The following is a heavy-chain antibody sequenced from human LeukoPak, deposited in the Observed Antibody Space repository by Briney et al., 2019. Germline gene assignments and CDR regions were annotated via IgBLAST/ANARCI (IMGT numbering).Heavy chain of an antibody. CDR1: EFSVGSNY. Sequence: GGSLRLSCAASEFSVGSNYMTWVRQAPGKGLEWVSAISGNGDTYYADSVKGRFTISRDNSKNTLYLQMNSLRAEDTAVYYCATTGYSSRNYWGQGTLVTVSS. D-gene: IGHD6-13*01. V-gene: IGHV3-53*01. CDR3: ATTGYSSRNY. CDR2: ISGNGDT. J-gene: IGHJ4*02.